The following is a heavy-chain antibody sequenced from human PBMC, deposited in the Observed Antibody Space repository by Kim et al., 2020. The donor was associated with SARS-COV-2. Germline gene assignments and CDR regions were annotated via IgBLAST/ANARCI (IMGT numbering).Heavy chain of an antibody. J-gene: IGHJ6*02. CDR2: ISYREGT. Sequence: SETLSLTCAVSGGSVTDSFWSWIRQPPGKGLEWIGYISYREGTNYNPSLKSRVTMSLDTSKNQISLNLASVTAADTAVYYCARDLYLPTTATSDSYYYSGMDVWGRGTTVTVSS. CDR1: GGSVTDSF. CDR3: ARDLYLPTTATSDSYYYSGMDV. D-gene: IGHD2-21*02. V-gene: IGHV4-59*02.